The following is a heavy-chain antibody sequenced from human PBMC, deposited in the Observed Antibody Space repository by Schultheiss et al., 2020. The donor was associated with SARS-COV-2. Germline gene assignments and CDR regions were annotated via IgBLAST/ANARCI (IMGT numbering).Heavy chain of an antibody. CDR1: GFTFSGSA. J-gene: IGHJ4*02. V-gene: IGHV3-73*01. CDR3: ATAPYTSGWFDY. Sequence: GGSLRLSCAASGFTFSGSAMHWVRQASGKGLEWVGRIRSKANSYATAYAASVKGRFTISRDDSKNTAYLQMNSLKTEDTAVYYCATAPYTSGWFDYWGRGTLVTVSS. D-gene: IGHD6-19*01. CDR2: IRSKANSYAT.